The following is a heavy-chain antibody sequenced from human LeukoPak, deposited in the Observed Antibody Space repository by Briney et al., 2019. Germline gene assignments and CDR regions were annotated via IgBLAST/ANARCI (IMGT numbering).Heavy chain of an antibody. Sequence: GRSLRLSCAASGFTFSSYAMHWVRQAPGKGLEWVAVISYDGCNKYYSDSVKGRFTISRDNSKNTLYLQMNSLRAEDTAVYYCARENFTYYYDTGAFDAFDIWGQGTMVTVSS. J-gene: IGHJ3*02. CDR1: GFTFSSYA. V-gene: IGHV3-30-3*01. D-gene: IGHD3-22*01. CDR2: ISYDGCNK. CDR3: ARENFTYYYDTGAFDAFDI.